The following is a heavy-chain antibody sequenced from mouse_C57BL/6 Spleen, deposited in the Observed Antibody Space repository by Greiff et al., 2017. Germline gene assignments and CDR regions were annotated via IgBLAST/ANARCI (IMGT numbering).Heavy chain of an antibody. J-gene: IGHJ2*01. V-gene: IGHV1-42*01. CDR1: GYSFTGYY. CDR3: ARTPLYDGYYGY. D-gene: IGHD2-3*01. Sequence: VQLKESGPELVKPGASVKITCKASGYSFTGYYMNWVKQSPEKSLEWIGEINPSTGGTTYNQKFKAKATLTVDKSSSTAYMQLKSLTSEDSAVYYCARTPLYDGYYGYWGQGTTLTVSS. CDR2: INPSTGGT.